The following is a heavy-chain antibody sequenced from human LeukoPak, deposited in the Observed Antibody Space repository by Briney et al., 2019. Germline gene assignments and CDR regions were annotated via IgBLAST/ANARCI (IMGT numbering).Heavy chain of an antibody. D-gene: IGHD3-10*01. CDR1: GFSLSTSGMC. CDR3: ARVTMVRGVIVDFDY. J-gene: IGHJ4*02. V-gene: IGHV2-70*11. Sequence: ESGPTLVNPTQTLTLTCTFSGFSLSTSGMCVSWIRQPPGKALEWLARIDWDDDKYYSTSLKTRPTISKDTSKNQVVLTMTNMDPVDTATYYCARVTMVRGVIVDFDYWGQGTLVTVSS. CDR2: IDWDDDK.